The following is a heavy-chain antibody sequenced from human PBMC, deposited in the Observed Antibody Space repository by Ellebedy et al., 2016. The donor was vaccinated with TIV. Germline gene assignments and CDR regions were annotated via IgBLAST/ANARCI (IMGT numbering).Heavy chain of an antibody. D-gene: IGHD1-26*01. CDR2: IYPVDFDT. Sequence: GESLKISXKGSGYSFSNYWIGWVRQMPGKGLEWMGIIYPVDFDTRYSPSFQGQVTISADKSITTAYLQWSSLKASDTAMYYCARLVIGSVGATDYWGQGTLVTVSS. V-gene: IGHV5-51*01. CDR1: GYSFSNYW. J-gene: IGHJ4*02. CDR3: ARLVIGSVGATDY.